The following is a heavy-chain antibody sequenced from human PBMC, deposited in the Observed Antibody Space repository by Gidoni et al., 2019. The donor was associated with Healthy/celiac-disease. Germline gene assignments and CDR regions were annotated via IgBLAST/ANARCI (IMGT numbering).Heavy chain of an antibody. J-gene: IGHJ3*02. CDR3: ARAESYGYGNAFDI. V-gene: IGHV3-33*01. CDR1: GFTFSSYG. CDR2: IWYDGSNK. D-gene: IGHD5-18*01. Sequence: QVQLVESGGGVVQPGRSLRLSCAASGFTFSSYGMHWVRQAPGKGLEWVAVIWYDGSNKYYADSVKGRFTISRDNSKNTLYLQMNSLRAEDTAVYYCARAESYGYGNAFDIWGQGTMVTVSS.